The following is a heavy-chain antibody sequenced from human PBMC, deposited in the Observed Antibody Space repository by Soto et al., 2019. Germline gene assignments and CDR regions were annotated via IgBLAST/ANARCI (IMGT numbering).Heavy chain of an antibody. CDR2: INPNSGGT. CDR1: GSSYTGYY. CDR3: ARGCYDFWSGYWFDP. D-gene: IGHD3-3*01. V-gene: IGHV1-2*02. Sequence: SVKVSCTAAGSSYTGYYMHWVRQAPGQGLEWMGWINPNSGGTNYAQKFQGRVTMTRDTSISTAYMELSRLRSDDTAVYYCARGCYDFWSGYWFDPWGQGTLLTVSS. J-gene: IGHJ5*02.